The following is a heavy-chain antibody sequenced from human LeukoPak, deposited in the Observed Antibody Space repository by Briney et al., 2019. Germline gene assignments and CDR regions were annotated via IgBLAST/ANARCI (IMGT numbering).Heavy chain of an antibody. CDR3: AELGITMIGGV. V-gene: IGHV3-7*01. Sequence: GGSLRLSCAASGFTFSNYWMSWVRQAPGKGLEWVANIKQDGSEKYYVDSVKGRFTISRDNAKNLLYLQMNSLRAEDTAVYYCAELGITMIGGVWGKGTTVTISS. CDR2: IKQDGSEK. CDR1: GFTFSNYW. J-gene: IGHJ6*04. D-gene: IGHD3-10*02.